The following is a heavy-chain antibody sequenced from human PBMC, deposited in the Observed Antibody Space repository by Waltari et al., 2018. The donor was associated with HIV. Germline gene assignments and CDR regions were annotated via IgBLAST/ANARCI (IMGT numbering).Heavy chain of an antibody. Sequence: EVQLVESGGKLVQPGGSLRLSCVVSDLSLSGFWMHWVRQDPGKGLEWVSGISSDGSRTEYADAVKGRFTTYRDNAKNTLYLQMNSLRVEDTGVYYCGRDRTLGSGRIDYWGQGTLVTVSS. V-gene: IGHV3-74*03. J-gene: IGHJ4*02. CDR3: GRDRTLGSGRIDY. CDR1: DLSLSGFW. D-gene: IGHD3-10*01. CDR2: ISSDGSRT.